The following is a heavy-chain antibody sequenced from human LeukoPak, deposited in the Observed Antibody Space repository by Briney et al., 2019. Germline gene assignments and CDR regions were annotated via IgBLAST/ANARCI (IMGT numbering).Heavy chain of an antibody. CDR2: IYHSGST. V-gene: IGHV4-4*02. Sequence: SGTLSLTCAVSGGSISSSNWWSWVRQPPGKGLEWIGEIYHSGSTNYNPSLKSRVTISVDKSKNQFSLKLSSVTAADTAVYYCARVGSSGWNYYYCGMDVWGQGTTVTVSS. CDR1: GGSISSSNW. D-gene: IGHD6-19*01. J-gene: IGHJ6*02. CDR3: ARVGSSGWNYYYCGMDV.